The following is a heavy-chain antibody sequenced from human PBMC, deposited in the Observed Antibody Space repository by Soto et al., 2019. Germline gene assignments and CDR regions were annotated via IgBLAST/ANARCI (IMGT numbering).Heavy chain of an antibody. Sequence: QLQLQESGPGLVKPSETLSLICTVSGGSISGSSHFWGWIRQPPGKGLEWIGSIHYSGTTYYNPSLKSWVTISVDPSKIRYSLKLNSVAAADTAVYYCARHPPSRFVPCLGYYGMDVWGQGTTVTVSS. CDR2: IHYSGTT. CDR1: GGSISGSSHF. J-gene: IGHJ6*02. V-gene: IGHV4-39*01. D-gene: IGHD2-8*01. CDR3: ARHPPSRFVPCLGYYGMDV.